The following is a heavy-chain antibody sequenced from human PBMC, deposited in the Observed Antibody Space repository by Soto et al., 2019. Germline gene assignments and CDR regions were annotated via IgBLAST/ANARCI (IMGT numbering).Heavy chain of an antibody. CDR2: ISGSGGST. V-gene: IGHV3-23*01. CDR1: GFTFSSYA. Sequence: GGSLRLSCAASGFTFSSYAMSWVRQAPGKGLEWVSAISGSGGSTYYADSVKGRFTISRDNSKNTLYLQMNSLRAEDTAVYYCAKDMMDDFWSGCPGPFDYWGQGTLVTVSS. J-gene: IGHJ4*02. CDR3: AKDMMDDFWSGCPGPFDY. D-gene: IGHD3-3*01.